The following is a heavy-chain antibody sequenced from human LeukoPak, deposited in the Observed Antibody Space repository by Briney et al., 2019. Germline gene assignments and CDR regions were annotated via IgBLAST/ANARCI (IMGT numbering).Heavy chain of an antibody. CDR2: IRYDGSNK. CDR1: GFTFSSYG. J-gene: IGHJ4*02. Sequence: PGGSLRLSCAASGFTFSSYGMHWVRQASGKGLEWVAFIRYDGSNKYYADSVKGRFTISRDNSKNTLYLQMNSLRAEDTAVYYCAKPNLASSSWWGQGTLVTVSS. D-gene: IGHD6-13*01. V-gene: IGHV3-30*02. CDR3: AKPNLASSSW.